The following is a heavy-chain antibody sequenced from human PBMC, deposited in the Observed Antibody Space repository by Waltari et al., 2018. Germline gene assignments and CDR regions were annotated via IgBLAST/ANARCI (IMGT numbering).Heavy chain of an antibody. CDR2: IIPIFGTA. D-gene: IGHD3-22*01. CDR1: GGTFSSYA. Sequence: QVQLVQSGAEVKKPGSSVKVSCKASGGTFSSYAISWVRQAPGQGLEWMGRIIPIFGTANYAQKFQGRVTITADKSTSTAYMELSILRSVDTAVYYCAREPYYYDSSGYYDPSGYFDHWGQGTLFTVSS. J-gene: IGHJ4*02. CDR3: AREPYYYDSSGYYDPSGYFDH. V-gene: IGHV1-69*13.